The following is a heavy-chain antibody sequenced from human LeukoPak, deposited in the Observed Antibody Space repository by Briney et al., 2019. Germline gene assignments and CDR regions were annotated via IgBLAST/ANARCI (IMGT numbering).Heavy chain of an antibody. D-gene: IGHD6-19*01. CDR1: GFTFSSYG. CDR2: ISGSGGST. J-gene: IGHJ5*02. V-gene: IGHV3-23*01. Sequence: GGTLRLSCAASGFTFSSYGMGWVRQAPGKGLEWVSAISGSGGSTYYADSVKGRFTISRDNSKNTLYLQMNSLRAEDTAVYYCAKDLRKWLARGRFDPWGQGTLVTVSS. CDR3: AKDLRKWLARGRFDP.